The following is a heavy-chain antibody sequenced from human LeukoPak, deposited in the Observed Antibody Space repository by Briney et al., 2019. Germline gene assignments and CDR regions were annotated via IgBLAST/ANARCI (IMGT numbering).Heavy chain of an antibody. CDR3: ARDDYSGYDLGVGYN. D-gene: IGHD5-12*01. J-gene: IGHJ4*02. CDR1: GYTFTSYG. Sequence: ASVKVSCKASGYTFTSYGISWVRQAPGQGLEWMGWIGAYNGNTNYAQKLQGRVTMTTDTSTSTAYMELRSLRSDDTAVYYCARDDYSGYDLGVGYNWGQGTLVTVSS. CDR2: IGAYNGNT. V-gene: IGHV1-18*01.